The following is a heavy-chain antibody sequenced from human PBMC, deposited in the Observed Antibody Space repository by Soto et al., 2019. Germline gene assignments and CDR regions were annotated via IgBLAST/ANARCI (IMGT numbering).Heavy chain of an antibody. Sequence: SETLSLTCAVYGGSFSGYYWSWIRQPPGKGLEWIGEINHSGSTNYNPSLKSRVTISVDTSKNQFSLKLSSVTAADTAVYYCARTSRYSSGWYVSRFGPWGQGTLGTGSS. V-gene: IGHV4-34*01. J-gene: IGHJ5*02. CDR1: GGSFSGYY. CDR3: ARTSRYSSGWYVSRFGP. D-gene: IGHD6-19*01. CDR2: INHSGST.